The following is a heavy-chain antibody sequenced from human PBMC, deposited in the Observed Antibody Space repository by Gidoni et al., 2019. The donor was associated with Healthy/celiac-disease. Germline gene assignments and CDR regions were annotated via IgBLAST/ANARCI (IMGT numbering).Heavy chain of an antibody. J-gene: IGHJ4*02. V-gene: IGHV3-23*01. D-gene: IGHD3-22*01. CDR3: ATDYLPRGGLVVITNFDY. Sequence: ESGGGLVQPGGSLRLSCAASGFTFSSYAMSWVRQAPGKGLEWVSAISGSGGSTYYADSVKGRFTISRDNSKNTLYLQMNSLRAEDTAVYYCATDYLPRGGLVVITNFDYWGQGTLVTVSS. CDR1: GFTFSSYA. CDR2: ISGSGGST.